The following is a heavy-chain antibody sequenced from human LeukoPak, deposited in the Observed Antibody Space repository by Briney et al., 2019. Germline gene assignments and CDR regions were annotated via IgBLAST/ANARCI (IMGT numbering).Heavy chain of an antibody. J-gene: IGHJ6*03. CDR2: IYTSGST. V-gene: IGHV4-61*02. CDR1: GGSISSGSYY. Sequence: SQTLSLTCTVSGGSISSGSYYWSWIRQPAGKGLEWIGRIYTSGSTNYNPSLKSRVTISVGTSKNQFSLKLSSVTAADTAVHYCARGGSSGWYYYYYMDVWGKGTTVTISS. CDR3: ARGGSSGWYYYYYMDV. D-gene: IGHD6-19*01.